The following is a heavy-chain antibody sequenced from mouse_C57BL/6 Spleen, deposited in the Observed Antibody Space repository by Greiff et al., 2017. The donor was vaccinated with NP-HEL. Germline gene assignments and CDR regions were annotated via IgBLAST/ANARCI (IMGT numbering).Heavy chain of an antibody. D-gene: IGHD1-1*01. CDR3: ARSHGSSHYFDY. J-gene: IGHJ2*01. CDR1: GYTFTSYW. Sequence: VQLQQSGAELAKPGASVKLSCKASGYTFTSYWMHWVKQRPGQGLEWIGYINPSSGYPKSNQKFKDKATLTPDKSSSTAYMQLSSLTYEDSAVYYCARSHGSSHYFDYWGQGTTLTVSS. V-gene: IGHV1-7*01. CDR2: INPSSGYP.